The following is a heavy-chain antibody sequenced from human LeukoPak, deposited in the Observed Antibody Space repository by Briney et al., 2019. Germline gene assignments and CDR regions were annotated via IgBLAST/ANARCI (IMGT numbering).Heavy chain of an antibody. CDR3: ARGISSGWYSPGIDY. CDR2: INSDGDGT. D-gene: IGHD6-19*01. J-gene: IGHJ4*02. Sequence: GGSLRLSCAASGFTLSSYWTYWVRQVPGKGLVWVSRINSDGDGTTYADSVKGRFTISRDNAKNTVSLQMNSLTAEDTAVYYCARGISSGWYSPGIDYWGQGTLVTVSS. V-gene: IGHV3-74*01. CDR1: GFTLSSYW.